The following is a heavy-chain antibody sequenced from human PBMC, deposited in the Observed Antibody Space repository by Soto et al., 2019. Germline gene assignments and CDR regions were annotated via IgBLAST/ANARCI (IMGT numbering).Heavy chain of an antibody. CDR1: GGSISSGGYS. V-gene: IGHV4-30-2*06. J-gene: IGHJ6*01. CDR3: GRDYYGMDV. CDR2: TYQSGSA. Sequence: SETLSLTCTVSGGSISSGGYSWSWIRQSPGEGLEWIGYTYQSGSAYYNPSLKSRVTISVDRSKNQFSLNLTSVTSAHTAVPYCGRDYYGMDVWGQGHRVIFSS.